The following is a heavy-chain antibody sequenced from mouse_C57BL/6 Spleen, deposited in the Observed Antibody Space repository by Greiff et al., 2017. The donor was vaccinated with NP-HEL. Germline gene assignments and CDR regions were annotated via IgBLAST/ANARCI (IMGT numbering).Heavy chain of an antibody. CDR3: AKNGYYYGSSPYAMDY. J-gene: IGHJ4*01. V-gene: IGHV2-5*01. Sequence: VKLVESGPGLVQPSQSLSITCTVSGFSLTSYGVHWVRQSPGTGLEWLGVIWRGGSTDYNAAFMSRLSITKDNSKSQVFFKMNSLQADDTAIYYCAKNGYYYGSSPYAMDYWGQGTSVTVSS. D-gene: IGHD1-1*01. CDR1: GFSLTSYG. CDR2: IWRGGST.